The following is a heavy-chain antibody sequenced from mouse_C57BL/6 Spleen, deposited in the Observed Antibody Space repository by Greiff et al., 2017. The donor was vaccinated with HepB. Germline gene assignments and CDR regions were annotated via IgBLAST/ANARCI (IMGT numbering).Heavy chain of an antibody. Sequence: EVKLMESGAELVKPGASVKLSCTASGFNIKDYYMHWVKQRTEQGLEWIGRIDPEDGETKYAPKFQGKATITADTSSNTAYLQLSSLTSEDTAVYYCARWGPLYDYEGAMDYWGQGTSVTVSS. V-gene: IGHV14-2*01. CDR2: IDPEDGET. J-gene: IGHJ4*01. CDR3: ARWGPLYDYEGAMDY. CDR1: GFNIKDYY. D-gene: IGHD2-4*01.